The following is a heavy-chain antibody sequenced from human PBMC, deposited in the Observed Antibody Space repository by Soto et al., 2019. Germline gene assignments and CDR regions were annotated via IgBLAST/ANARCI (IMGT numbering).Heavy chain of an antibody. Sequence: SETLSLTCTVSGGSISSSICYWGWIRQPPGKGLEWIGSIYYSGSTYYNPSLKSRVTISVDTSKNQFSLKLSSVTAADTAVYYCARQSGFLYDYWGQGTLVTVSS. V-gene: IGHV4-39*01. J-gene: IGHJ4*02. CDR1: GGSISSSICY. CDR3: ARQSGFLYDY. CDR2: IYYSGST. D-gene: IGHD3-3*01.